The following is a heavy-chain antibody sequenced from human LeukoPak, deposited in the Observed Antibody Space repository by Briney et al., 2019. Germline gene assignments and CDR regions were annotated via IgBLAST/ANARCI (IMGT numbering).Heavy chain of an antibody. J-gene: IGHJ6*03. CDR1: GYTFTGYY. Sequence: GASVKVSCKASGYTFTGYYIHWVRHAPGQGLEWMGWINPNSGGTNYAQKFQGRVTMTSDTSISTAYMELSSLRSEDTAVYYCARGGAYYDILTGHWNTHGLMDVWGKGTTVTISS. D-gene: IGHD3-9*01. V-gene: IGHV1-2*02. CDR3: ARGGAYYDILTGHWNTHGLMDV. CDR2: INPNSGGT.